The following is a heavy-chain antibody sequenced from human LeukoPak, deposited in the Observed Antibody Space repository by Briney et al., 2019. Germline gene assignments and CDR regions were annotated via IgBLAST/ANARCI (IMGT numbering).Heavy chain of an antibody. D-gene: IGHD2-2*02. Sequence: SSVKVSCKASGGTFSSYAISWVRQAPGQGLEWMGGIIPILGTANYAQKFQGRVTITAGKSTSTAYMELSSLRSEDTAVYYSASAVSGCCSSTSCYSRYGMDGWGKGTTVTAS. CDR3: ASAVSGCCSSTSCYSRYGMDG. CDR2: IIPILGTA. V-gene: IGHV1-69*06. J-gene: IGHJ6*04. CDR1: GGTFSSYA.